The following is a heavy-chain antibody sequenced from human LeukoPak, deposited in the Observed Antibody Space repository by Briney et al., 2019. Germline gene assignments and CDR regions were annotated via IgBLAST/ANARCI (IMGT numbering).Heavy chain of an antibody. CDR3: ARDRVAPMGAYYYGMDV. D-gene: IGHD3-16*01. J-gene: IGHJ6*02. CDR1: GFTVSSNY. Sequence: PGGSLRLSCAASGFTVSSNYMSWVRQAPGKGLEWVSVIYSGGGTYYADSVKGRFTISRDNSKNTLYLQMNSLRAEDTAVYYCARDRVAPMGAYYYGMDVWGQGTTVTVSS. V-gene: IGHV3-53*01. CDR2: IYSGGGT.